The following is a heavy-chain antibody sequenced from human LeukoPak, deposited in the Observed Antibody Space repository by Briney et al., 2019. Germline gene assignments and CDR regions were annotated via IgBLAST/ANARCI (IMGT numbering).Heavy chain of an antibody. J-gene: IGHJ6*02. V-gene: IGHV3-48*03. D-gene: IGHD6-13*01. Sequence: PGGSLRLSCAASGFTFSSYEMNWVRQAPGKGLEWVSYISSSGSTIYYADSVKGRFTISRDNAKNSLYLQMSSLRAEDTAVYYCAADRIAANYYYYYGMDVWGQGTTVTVSS. CDR2: ISSSGSTI. CDR1: GFTFSSYE. CDR3: AADRIAANYYYYYGMDV.